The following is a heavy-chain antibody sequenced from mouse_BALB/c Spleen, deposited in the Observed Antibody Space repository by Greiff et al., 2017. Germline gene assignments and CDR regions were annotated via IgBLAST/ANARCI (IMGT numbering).Heavy chain of an antibody. CDR1: GYSITSDYA. Sequence: EVQLQESGPGLVKPSQSLSLTCTVTGYSITSDYAWNWIRQFPGNKLEWMGYISYSGSTSYNPSLKSRISITRDTSKNQFFLQLNSVTTEDTATYYCATAYYRYDYPLDYWGQGTTLTVSS. CDR2: ISYSGST. J-gene: IGHJ2*01. CDR3: ATAYYRYDYPLDY. D-gene: IGHD2-14*01. V-gene: IGHV3-2*02.